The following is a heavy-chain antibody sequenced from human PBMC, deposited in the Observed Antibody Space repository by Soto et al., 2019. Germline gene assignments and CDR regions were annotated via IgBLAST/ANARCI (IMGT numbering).Heavy chain of an antibody. J-gene: IGHJ6*02. CDR2: IYYSGST. Sequence: PSETLSLTCTVSGGSISSSSYYWGWIRQPPGKGLEWIGSIYYSGSTYYNPSLKSRVTISVDTSKNQFSLKLSSVTAADTAVYYCARPGYYGSGSYYSRDYYYGMDVWGQGTTVTVSS. V-gene: IGHV4-39*01. CDR1: GGSISSSSYY. CDR3: ARPGYYGSGSYYSRDYYYGMDV. D-gene: IGHD3-10*01.